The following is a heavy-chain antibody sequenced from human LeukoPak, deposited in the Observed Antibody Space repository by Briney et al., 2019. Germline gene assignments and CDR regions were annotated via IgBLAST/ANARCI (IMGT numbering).Heavy chain of an antibody. V-gene: IGHV1-2*02. J-gene: IGHJ6*03. CDR3: ARGRYSSSWYSYYYYYMDV. D-gene: IGHD6-13*01. CDR1: GYTFTGYY. Sequence: ASVKVSCKASGYTFTGYYMHWVRQAPGQGLEWMGWINPNSGGTNYAQKFQGRVTMTRDTSISTAYMELSSLRSEDTAVYYCARGRYSSSWYSYYYYYMDVWGKGTTVTTSS. CDR2: INPNSGGT.